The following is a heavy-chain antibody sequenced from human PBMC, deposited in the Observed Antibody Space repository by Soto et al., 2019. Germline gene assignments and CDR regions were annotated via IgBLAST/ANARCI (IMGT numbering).Heavy chain of an antibody. V-gene: IGHV3-23*01. Sequence: WGSLRLSCVASGFTFSKYALAFFRHAPLKGLEWVSAISGSGASTYDADSVKGRFTISRDNSNNTLYLQMNSLRAEDTAVYYCAKTPGVITVITSFDHWGQGTPVTVSS. CDR3: AKTPGVITVITSFDH. CDR2: ISGSGAST. J-gene: IGHJ4*02. CDR1: GFTFSKYA. D-gene: IGHD3-16*01.